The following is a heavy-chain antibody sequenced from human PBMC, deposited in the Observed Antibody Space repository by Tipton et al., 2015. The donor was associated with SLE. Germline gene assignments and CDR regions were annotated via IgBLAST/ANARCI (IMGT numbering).Heavy chain of an antibody. J-gene: IGHJ4*02. CDR1: GGTSSSYT. CDR3: ARYSAVAGTDLDY. V-gene: IGHV1-69*09. Sequence: QLVQSGAEVKKPGSSVKVSCKASGGTSSSYTISWVRQAPGQGLEWMGRIIPILGIANYAQKFQGRVTITADKSTSTAYMELSSLRTDDTAVYYCARYSAVAGTDLDYWGKGTLVTVSS. CDR2: IIPILGIA. D-gene: IGHD6-19*01.